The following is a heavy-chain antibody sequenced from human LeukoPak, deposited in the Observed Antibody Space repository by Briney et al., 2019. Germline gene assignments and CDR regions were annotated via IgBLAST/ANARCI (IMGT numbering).Heavy chain of an antibody. J-gene: IGHJ4*02. D-gene: IGHD3-10*01. CDR2: ISGSGGST. CDR1: GGSISSSYYY. Sequence: PSETLSLTCTVSGGSISSSYYYWGWIRQPPGKGLEWVSAISGSGGSTYYADSVKGRFTISRDNSKNTLYLQMNSLRAEDTAVYYCAKGVWFGELFPAYFDYWGQGTLVTVSS. CDR3: AKGVWFGELFPAYFDY. V-gene: IGHV3-23*01.